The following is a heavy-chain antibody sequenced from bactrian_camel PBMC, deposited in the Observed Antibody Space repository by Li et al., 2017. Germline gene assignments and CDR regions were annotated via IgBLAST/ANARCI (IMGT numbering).Heavy chain of an antibody. CDR2: LHTGRAA. D-gene: IGHD2*01. CDR1: GYTYSSHC. CDR3: ATTQNPYCSGAYCYET. J-gene: IGHJ4*01. V-gene: IGHV3S1*01. Sequence: VQLVESGGGSVQAGGSLRLSCAASGYTYSSHCMGWFRQAPGKEREGVAVLHTGRAARYDDSVKGRFTISRDNAKNTVYLQMNSLKSEDTALYYCATTQNPYCSGAYCYETRGQGTQVTVS.